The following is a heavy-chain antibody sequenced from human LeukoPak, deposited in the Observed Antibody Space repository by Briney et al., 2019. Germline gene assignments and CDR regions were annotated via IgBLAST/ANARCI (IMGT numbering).Heavy chain of an antibody. D-gene: IGHD4-17*01. CDR1: GYTFTSYG. Sequence: RASVKVSCKASGYTFTSYGISWVRQAPGQGLEWMGWISAYNGNTNYAQKLQGRVTMTTDTSTSTAYMELRSLRSDDTAVYYCARDFGDYYYYYGMDVWGQGTTVTVSS. CDR3: ARDFGDYYYYYGMDV. V-gene: IGHV1-18*01. CDR2: ISAYNGNT. J-gene: IGHJ6*02.